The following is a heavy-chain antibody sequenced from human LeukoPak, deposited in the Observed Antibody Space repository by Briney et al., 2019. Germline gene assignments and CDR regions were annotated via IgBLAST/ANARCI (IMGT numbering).Heavy chain of an antibody. CDR3: ARSHILKRITMIVVVPDRFDP. CDR2: MNPNSGNT. Sequence: GASVKVSCKASGYTFTSYDINWVRQATGQGLEWMGWMNPNSGNTGYAQKFQGRVTMTRNTSISTAYMELSSLRSEDTAVYYCARSHILKRITMIVVVPDRFDPWGQGTLVTVSS. CDR1: GYTFTSYD. V-gene: IGHV1-8*01. J-gene: IGHJ5*02. D-gene: IGHD3-22*01.